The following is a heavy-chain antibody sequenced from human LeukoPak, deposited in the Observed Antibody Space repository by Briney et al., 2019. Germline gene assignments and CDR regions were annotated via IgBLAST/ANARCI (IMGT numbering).Heavy chain of an antibody. CDR3: ARQRCSGGSCFFSDYFDY. CDR1: GGSISSSSYC. D-gene: IGHD2-15*01. J-gene: IGHJ4*02. Sequence: SETLSLTCTVPGGSISSSSYCWAWIRQSPGKGLECIGSIYYSGSTYYNPSLKSRVTISVDTSKNQLSLKLSSVTAADTAVYYCARQRCSGGSCFFSDYFDYWGQGALVTVSS. CDR2: IYYSGST. V-gene: IGHV4-39*01.